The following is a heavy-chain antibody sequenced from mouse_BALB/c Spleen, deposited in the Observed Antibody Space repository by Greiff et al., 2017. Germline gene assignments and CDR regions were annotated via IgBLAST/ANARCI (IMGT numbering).Heavy chain of an antibody. V-gene: IGHV1-4*02. D-gene: IGHD1-1*01. CDR3: TREGKNYYGSSYYFDY. CDR1: GYTFTSYT. Sequence: VKLKQSAAELARPGASVKMSCKASGYTFTSYTMHWVKQRPGQGLEWIGYINPSSGYTEYNQKFKDKTTLTADKSSSTAYMQLSSLTSEDSAVYYCTREGKNYYGSSYYFDYWGQGTTLTVSS. CDR2: INPSSGYT. J-gene: IGHJ2*01.